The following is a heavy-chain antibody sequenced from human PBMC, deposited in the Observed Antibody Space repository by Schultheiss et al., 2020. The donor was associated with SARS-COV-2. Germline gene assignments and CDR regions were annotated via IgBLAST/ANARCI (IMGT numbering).Heavy chain of an antibody. CDR2: ISYDGSNK. V-gene: IGHV3-30*03. J-gene: IGHJ4*02. CDR1: GFTFSSYA. Sequence: GGSLRLSCAASGFTFSSYAMIWVRQAPGKGLEWVAVISYDGSNKYYADSVKGRFTISRDNSKNTLYLQMNSLRAEDTAVYYCARDPLHYYDSSGYDDYWGQGTLVTVSS. D-gene: IGHD3-22*01. CDR3: ARDPLHYYDSSGYDDY.